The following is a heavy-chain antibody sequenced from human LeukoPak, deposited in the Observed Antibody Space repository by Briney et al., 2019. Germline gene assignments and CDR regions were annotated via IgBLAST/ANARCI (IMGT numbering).Heavy chain of an antibody. Sequence: GASVKVSFKASGYTFTSYGISWVRQAPGQGLEWMGWISAYNGNTNYALKLQGRVTMTTDTSTSTAYMELRSLRSDDTAVYYCARDMESSQWLKAVPDYWGQGTLVTVSS. CDR1: GYTFTSYG. D-gene: IGHD6-19*01. CDR3: ARDMESSQWLKAVPDY. J-gene: IGHJ4*02. V-gene: IGHV1-18*01. CDR2: ISAYNGNT.